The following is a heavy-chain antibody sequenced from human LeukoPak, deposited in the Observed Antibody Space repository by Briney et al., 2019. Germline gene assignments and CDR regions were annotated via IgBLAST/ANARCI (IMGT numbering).Heavy chain of an antibody. D-gene: IGHD6-19*01. V-gene: IGHV3-21*01. J-gene: IGHJ4*02. Sequence: PGGSLRLSCAASGFTFSRYSMNWVRQAPGKGLEWVSSISSSSSHIYYADSVKGRFTISRDNAKNSLYLQMNSLRAEDTAVYYCARERPWQSCPPIFDYWGQGTLVTVSS. CDR2: ISSSSSHI. CDR1: GFTFSRYS. CDR3: ARERPWQSCPPIFDY.